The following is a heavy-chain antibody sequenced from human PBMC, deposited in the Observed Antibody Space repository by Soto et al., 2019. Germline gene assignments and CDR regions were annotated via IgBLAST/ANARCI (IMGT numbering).Heavy chain of an antibody. D-gene: IGHD1-26*01. CDR2: IWYDGSHK. CDR3: ARDLGVVGAPNFDY. J-gene: IGHJ4*02. CDR1: GFIFSNYG. Sequence: QVQLVESGGGVVQPGRSLRLSCEASGFIFSNYGMHWVRQAPGKGLEWVAGIWYDGSHKYYAESVKGRFTISRDNSNNTMYLQMDSLRAEDTAVYSCARDLGVVGAPNFDYWGQGTLVTVSS. V-gene: IGHV3-33*01.